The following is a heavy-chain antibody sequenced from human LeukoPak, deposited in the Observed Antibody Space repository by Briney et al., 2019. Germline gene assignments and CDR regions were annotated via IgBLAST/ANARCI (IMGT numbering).Heavy chain of an antibody. CDR2: ISWDGGST. J-gene: IGHJ4*02. CDR1: GFTFDDYA. D-gene: IGHD3-22*01. Sequence: PGGSLRLSCAASGFTFDDYAMHWVRQAPGKGLEWVSLISWDGGSTYYADSVKGRFTISRDNSKRFLYLQMNSLRAEDTALYYCAKGSVYDSSGYYADYWGKGPLVTVSS. CDR3: AKGSVYDSSGYYADY. V-gene: IGHV3-43D*03.